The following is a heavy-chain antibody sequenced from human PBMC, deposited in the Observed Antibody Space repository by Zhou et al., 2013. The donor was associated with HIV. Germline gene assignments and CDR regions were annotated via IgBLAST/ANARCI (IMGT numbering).Heavy chain of an antibody. V-gene: IGHV1-2*02. J-gene: IGHJ4*02. Sequence: QVHLVQSGAEVKKPGTSVKVSCEISGYTFTAFAMHWVRQAPGQGLEWMGWIDPDSGFTNFAPQFHGRVTMTRDKSINAAYMELSGLTSDDTAVYFCARSPHGPPHLDHWGQGALVAVSS. CDR1: GYTFTAFA. CDR2: IDPDSGFT. CDR3: ARSPHGPPHLDH.